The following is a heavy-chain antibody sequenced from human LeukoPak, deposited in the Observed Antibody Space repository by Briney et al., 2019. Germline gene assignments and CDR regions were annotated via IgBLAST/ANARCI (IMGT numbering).Heavy chain of an antibody. CDR1: GFTFSNYG. D-gene: IGHD2-2*01. V-gene: IGHV3-30*02. J-gene: IGHJ4*02. CDR3: AKDLPAAYFDY. Sequence: GGSLRLSCAASGFTFSNYGMHWVRQAPGKGLEWVAFVRSDGGIKYYANSVKGRFTISRDNSKNTLHLQMNSLRAEDTAVYHCAKDLPAAYFDYWGQGTLVTVSS. CDR2: VRSDGGIK.